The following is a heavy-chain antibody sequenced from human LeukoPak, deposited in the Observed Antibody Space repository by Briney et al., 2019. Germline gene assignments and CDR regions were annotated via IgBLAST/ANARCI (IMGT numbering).Heavy chain of an antibody. CDR2: IKQDGSEK. V-gene: IGHV3-7*01. D-gene: IGHD6-6*01. J-gene: IGHJ4*02. Sequence: PGGSLRLSCAASGFTFSSYWMSRVRQAPGKGLEWVANIKQDGSEKYYVDSVKGRFTISRDNAKNSLYLQMNSLRAEDTAVYYCARETAARLKRYYFDYWGQGTLVTVSS. CDR1: GFTFSSYW. CDR3: ARETAARLKRYYFDY.